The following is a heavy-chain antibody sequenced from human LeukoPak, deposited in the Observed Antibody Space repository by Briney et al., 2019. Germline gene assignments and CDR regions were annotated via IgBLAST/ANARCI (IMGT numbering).Heavy chain of an antibody. CDR2: IKQDGSEK. D-gene: IGHD6-13*01. J-gene: IGHJ4*02. Sequence: PGGSLRLSCAASGFTFSSYWMSWVRQAPEKGLEWVANIKQDGSEKYYVDSVKGRFTISRDNAKNSLYLQMNSLRAEDTAVYYCARVGYSSSWSPSDYWGQGALVTVSS. CDR3: ARVGYSSSWSPSDY. CDR1: GFTFSSYW. V-gene: IGHV3-7*01.